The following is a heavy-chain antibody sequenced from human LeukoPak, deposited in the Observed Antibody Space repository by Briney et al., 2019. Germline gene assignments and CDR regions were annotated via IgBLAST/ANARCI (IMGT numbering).Heavy chain of an antibody. CDR3: ARGGYNWNYNY. J-gene: IGHJ4*02. D-gene: IGHD1-7*01. Sequence: ASVKVPCKASGYTXTGYYMHWVRQAPGQGLEWMGWINSNSGGTNYAQKFQGRVTMTRDTSISRAYMELSRLRSDDTAVYYCARGGYNWNYNYWGQGTLVTVSS. V-gene: IGHV1-2*02. CDR2: INSNSGGT. CDR1: GYTXTGYY.